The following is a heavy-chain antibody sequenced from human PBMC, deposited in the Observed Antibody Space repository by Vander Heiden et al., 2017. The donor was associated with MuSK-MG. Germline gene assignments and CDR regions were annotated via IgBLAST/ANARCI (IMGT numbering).Heavy chain of an antibody. V-gene: IGHV3-23*01. CDR1: VFTLSSYA. CDR2: ISGSGGST. CDR3: AKDLARKAYFDY. Sequence: EVQLLESGGGLVQPGGSLSLSCAASVFTLSSYAVSWVRQGRGKGLEWVSAISGSGGSTYYADSVKGRFTISRDNSKNTLYLQMNSLRAEDTAVYYCAKDLARKAYFDYWGQGTLVTVSS. J-gene: IGHJ4*02. D-gene: IGHD1-26*01.